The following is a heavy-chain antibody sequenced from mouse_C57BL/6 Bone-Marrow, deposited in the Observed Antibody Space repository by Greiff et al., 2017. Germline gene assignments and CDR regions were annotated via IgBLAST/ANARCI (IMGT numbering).Heavy chain of an antibody. CDR2: ISGGGGNT. V-gene: IGHV5-9*01. J-gene: IGHJ3*01. D-gene: IGHD1-1*01. Sequence: EVQGVESGGGLVKPGGSLKLSCAASGFTFSSYTMSWVRQTPEKRLEWVATISGGGGNTYYPDSVKGRFTISRDNAKNTLYLQMSSLRPEDTALYYCARLRAWFAYWGQGTLVTVSA. CDR3: ARLRAWFAY. CDR1: GFTFSSYT.